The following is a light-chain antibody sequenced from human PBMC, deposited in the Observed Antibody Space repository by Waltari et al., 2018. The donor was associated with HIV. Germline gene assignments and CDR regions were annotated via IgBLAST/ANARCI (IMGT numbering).Light chain of an antibody. CDR2: QSD. CDR1: SSNIRRHF. V-gene: IGLV1-47*01. J-gene: IGLJ3*02. CDR3: AAWDNYLNAWV. Sequence: QSVLTQPPSTSAPPGQRVTILCSGASSNIRRHFVSSYQQVPGATPKLLIYQSDRRPSGVPDRFSGSESGTSASLAINGLRSEDEAVYYCAAWDNYLNAWVFGGGTKVTVL.